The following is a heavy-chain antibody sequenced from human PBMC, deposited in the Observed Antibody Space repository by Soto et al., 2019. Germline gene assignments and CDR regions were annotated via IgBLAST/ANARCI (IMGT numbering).Heavy chain of an antibody. D-gene: IGHD6-19*01. CDR3: AKDRLDSSGRSPGGY. J-gene: IGHJ4*02. CDR2: ISGSGGST. V-gene: IGHV3-23*01. CDR1: GFTFSSYA. Sequence: GGSLRLSCAASGFTFSSYAMSWVRQAPGKGLEWVSAISGSGGSTYYADSVKGRFTISRDNSKNTLYLQMNSLRAEDTAVYYCAKDRLDSSGRSPGGYWGQGTLVTVSS.